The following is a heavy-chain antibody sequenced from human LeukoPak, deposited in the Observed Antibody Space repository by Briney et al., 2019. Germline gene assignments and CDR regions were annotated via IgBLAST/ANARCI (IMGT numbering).Heavy chain of an antibody. CDR3: ARGFYRYQLLGNSDYYYMDV. V-gene: IGHV1-46*01. J-gene: IGHJ6*03. CDR2: INPSGGST. D-gene: IGHD2-2*01. CDR1: GYTFTSYY. Sequence: ASVKVSCKASGYTFTSYYMHWVRQAPGQGLEWMGIINPSGGSTSYAQKFQGRVTMTRDTSTSTVYMELSSLRSEDTAVYYCARGFYRYQLLGNSDYYYMDVWGKGTTVTVSS.